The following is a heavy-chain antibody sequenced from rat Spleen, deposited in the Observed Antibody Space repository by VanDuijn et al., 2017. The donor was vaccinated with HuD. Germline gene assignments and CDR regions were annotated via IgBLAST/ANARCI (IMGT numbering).Heavy chain of an antibody. V-gene: IGHV5S14*01. CDR3: AREPQYYGYTYFDY. CDR2: ISTGGGNT. CDR1: GFTLSNYG. D-gene: IGHD1-9*01. Sequence: EVQLVESGGGFVQPGRSMKLSCAASGFTLSNYGMAWVRQTPTKGLEWVASISTGGGNTYYRDSVKGRFTISRDNAKNTQYLQMDSLRSEDTATYYCAREPQYYGYTYFDYWGQGVMVTVSS. J-gene: IGHJ2*01.